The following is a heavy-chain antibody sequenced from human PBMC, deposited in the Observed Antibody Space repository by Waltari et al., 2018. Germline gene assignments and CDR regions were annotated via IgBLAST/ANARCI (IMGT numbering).Heavy chain of an antibody. V-gene: IGHV4-61*02. CDR3: ARGGSYSDFDS. CDR2: IQTIGRT. CDR1: GGSIRSGSYH. Sequence: QVQLQESGPGLVKPSETLSLTCPVSGGSIRSGSYHWRWVRQPAGKGPEWIGRIQTIGRTDYNPALESRVTISLDTSKNQFSLKVTSVTAADTAVYYCARGGSYSDFDSWGQGTLVTVSS. D-gene: IGHD1-26*01. J-gene: IGHJ4*02.